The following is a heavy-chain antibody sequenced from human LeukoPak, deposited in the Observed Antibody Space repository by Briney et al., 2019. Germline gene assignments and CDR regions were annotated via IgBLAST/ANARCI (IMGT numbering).Heavy chain of an antibody. CDR3: VRASLLRGLVGYYFDS. CDR2: IKQDGSEK. Sequence: GGSLRLSCATSGFTFSTYWMSWVRQAPGKGLEWVANIKQDGSEKYYEDSVKGRFTISRDNAKNSLYLQMNSLRVEDTAVYYCVRASLLRGLVGYYFDSWGQGTPVTVFS. D-gene: IGHD3-16*02. J-gene: IGHJ4*02. V-gene: IGHV3-7*01. CDR1: GFTFSTYW.